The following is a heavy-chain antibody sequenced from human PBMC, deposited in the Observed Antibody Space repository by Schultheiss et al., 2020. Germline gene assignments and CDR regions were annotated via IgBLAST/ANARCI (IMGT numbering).Heavy chain of an antibody. CDR2: IWYDGSNK. D-gene: IGHD3-22*01. J-gene: IGHJ6*04. Sequence: GGSLRLSCAASGFTFSSYGMHWVRQAPGKGLEWVAVIWYDGSNKYYADSVKGRFTISRDNSMNTLYLQMNSLRAEDTAVYYCATFRGGHYYDSSGYQGRMDVWGEGATVTGSS. V-gene: IGHV3-33*01. CDR3: ATFRGGHYYDSSGYQGRMDV. CDR1: GFTFSSYG.